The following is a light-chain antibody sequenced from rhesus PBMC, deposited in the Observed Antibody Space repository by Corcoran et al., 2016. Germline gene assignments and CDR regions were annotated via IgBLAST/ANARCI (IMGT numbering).Light chain of an antibody. Sequence: DIQMTQSPSSLSVSVVDRVTITCRALPGITTYLAWYQQQPGEAPKLLIYDASSLQSGIPSRFSGAGSGTVFTLTISTLQSEDFATYYVQHFSITPPTFGRGTKVEIK. CDR2: DAS. CDR3: QHFSITPPT. CDR1: PGITTY. J-gene: IGKJ1*01. V-gene: IGKV1-25*02.